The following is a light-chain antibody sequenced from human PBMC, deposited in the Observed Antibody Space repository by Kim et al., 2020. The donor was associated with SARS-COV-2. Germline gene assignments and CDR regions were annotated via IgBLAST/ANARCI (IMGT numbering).Light chain of an antibody. V-gene: IGLV3-21*04. CDR1: DIGTNS. J-gene: IGLJ2*01. CDR2: YYT. Sequence: AAGMTARLTCGGNDIGTNSDHWCQARPGRAPVMVIYYYTDRPSGILGRVSGSNTGNTATLTISGVEAGDEADYYCQVWDRSSDYVFFGGGTQLTVL. CDR3: QVWDRSSDYVF.